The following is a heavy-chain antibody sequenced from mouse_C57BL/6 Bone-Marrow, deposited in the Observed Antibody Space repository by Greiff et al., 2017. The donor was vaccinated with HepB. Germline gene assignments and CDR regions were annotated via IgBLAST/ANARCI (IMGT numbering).Heavy chain of an antibody. CDR2: IWSGGST. D-gene: IGHD3-2*02. CDR3: ARNLGDSSGYVRYYAMDY. CDR1: GFSLTSYG. J-gene: IGHJ4*01. Sequence: VKLMESGPGLVQPSQSLSITCTVSGFSLTSYGVHWVRQSPGKGLEWLGVIWSGGSTDYNAAFISRLSISKDNSKSQVFFKMNSLQADDTAIYYCARNLGDSSGYVRYYAMDYWGQGTSVTVSS. V-gene: IGHV2-2*01.